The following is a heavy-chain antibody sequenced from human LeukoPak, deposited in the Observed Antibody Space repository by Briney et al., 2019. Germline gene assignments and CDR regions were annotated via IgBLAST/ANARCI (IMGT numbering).Heavy chain of an antibody. CDR2: IYYSGST. CDR3: ARQSLAYFDY. V-gene: IGHV4-39*01. Sequence: GSLRLSCAASGFTFSNYAMSWVRQPPGKGLEWIGNIYYSGSTYYNPSLKSRVTISVDTSKNQFSLKLSSVTAADTAVYYCARQSLAYFDYWGQGTLVTVSS. CDR1: GFTFSNYA. J-gene: IGHJ4*02.